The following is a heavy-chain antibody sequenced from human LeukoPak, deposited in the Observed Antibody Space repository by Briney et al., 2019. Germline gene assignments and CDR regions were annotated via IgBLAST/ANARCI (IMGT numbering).Heavy chain of an antibody. D-gene: IGHD6-13*01. J-gene: IGHJ5*02. CDR1: GGSISSYY. Sequence: KTSETLSLTCTVSGGSISSYYWSWIRQPPGKGLEWIGYIHYSGSTNYNPSLKSRVTISVDTSKNQFSLKLSSVTAADTAVYYCARGPGVWPRGNWFDPWGQGTLVTVSS. V-gene: IGHV4-59*12. CDR2: IHYSGST. CDR3: ARGPGVWPRGNWFDP.